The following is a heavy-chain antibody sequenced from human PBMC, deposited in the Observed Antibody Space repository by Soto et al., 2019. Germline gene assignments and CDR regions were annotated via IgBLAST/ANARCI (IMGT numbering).Heavy chain of an antibody. CDR3: TRSLYSSSWYAGY. CDR1: GYSISSGYY. D-gene: IGHD6-13*01. Sequence: SETLSLTCAVSGYSISSGYYWAWIRQPPGKGLEWIGSVYHSGTTHYNSSLKSRDTISIDASKNQMSLKLTSVTAADTAVYYCTRSLYSSSWYAGYWGQGTLVTVSS. J-gene: IGHJ4*02. CDR2: VYHSGTT. V-gene: IGHV4-38-2*01.